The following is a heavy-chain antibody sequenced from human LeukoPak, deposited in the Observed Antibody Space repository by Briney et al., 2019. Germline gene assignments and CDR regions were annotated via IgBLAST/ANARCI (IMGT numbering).Heavy chain of an antibody. J-gene: IGHJ6*03. CDR3: AREGRWEPLYYYYYMDV. CDR2: INTKTGNP. CDR1: GYTLTSYA. V-gene: IGHV7-4-1*02. D-gene: IGHD1-26*01. Sequence: ASVKVSCKASGYTLTSYAMNWVRQAPGQGREWMGWINTKTGNPTYAQGLTGRFVFSLDTSVSTAYLQISSLKAEDTAVYYCAREGRWEPLYYYYYMDVWGKGTTVTVSS.